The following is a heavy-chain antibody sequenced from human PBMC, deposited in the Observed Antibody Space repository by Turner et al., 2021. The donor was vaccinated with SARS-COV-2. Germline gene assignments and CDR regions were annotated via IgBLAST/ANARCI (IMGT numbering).Heavy chain of an antibody. Sequence: QVELQESGPGLVKPSETLSPTCSVSGDSISSYHWDWIRQPPGKGLGWIGYIYYSGSTDYNPSLKSRVTITVDTSKSQFSLKLSSVTAADTAMYYCARRKGRDGYNSFDSWGQGTLVTVSS. V-gene: IGHV4-59*08. J-gene: IGHJ4*02. CDR1: GDSISSYH. CDR2: IYYSGST. D-gene: IGHD5-12*01. CDR3: ARRKGRDGYNSFDS.